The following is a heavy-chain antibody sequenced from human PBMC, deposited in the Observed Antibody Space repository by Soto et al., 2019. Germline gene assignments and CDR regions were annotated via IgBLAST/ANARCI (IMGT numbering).Heavy chain of an antibody. CDR3: ARRLRYSSSSPWFDP. CDR2: MNPNRGNT. D-gene: IGHD6-6*01. V-gene: IGHV1-8*01. CDR1: GYTFTSYD. J-gene: IGHJ5*02. Sequence: QVQLVQSGAEVKKPGASVKVSCKASGYTFTSYDINWVRQATGLGLEWMGWMNPNRGNTGYAQKFQGRVTMTRNTSIRTAYIELSSRRSEDTAVYYCARRLRYSSSSPWFDPWGQGTLVTVSS.